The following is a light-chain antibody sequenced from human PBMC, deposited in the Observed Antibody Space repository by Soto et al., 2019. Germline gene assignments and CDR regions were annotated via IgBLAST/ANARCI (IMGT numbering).Light chain of an antibody. CDR2: GAS. V-gene: IGKV3-15*01. CDR3: QQYSNWPLIT. CDR1: QSVSSY. Sequence: IVMTQSRVTLSVSPGEGATLSCRASQSVSSYLAWYQHKRGQAPRLLIYGASTRATGIPVRFSGSGSGTEFALTISSLQSEDFAVYFCQQYSNWPLITFGQGTRLEIK. J-gene: IGKJ5*01.